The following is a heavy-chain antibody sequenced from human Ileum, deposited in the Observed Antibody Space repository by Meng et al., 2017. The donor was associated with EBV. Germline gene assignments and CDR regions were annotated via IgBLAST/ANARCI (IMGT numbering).Heavy chain of an antibody. V-gene: IGHV3-30*18. CDR3: AKAPYSGYDAFDY. CDR1: GFTFSSYG. J-gene: IGHJ4*02. D-gene: IGHD5-12*01. CDR2: ISYDGSNK. Sequence: QVQVVSSGGWVVPAGRSLRRACAGSGFTFSSYGMHWGRQAPGKGLGWVAVISYDGSNKYYADSVKGRFTISRDNSKNTLYLQMNSLRAEDTAVYYCAKAPYSGYDAFDYWGQGTLVTVSS.